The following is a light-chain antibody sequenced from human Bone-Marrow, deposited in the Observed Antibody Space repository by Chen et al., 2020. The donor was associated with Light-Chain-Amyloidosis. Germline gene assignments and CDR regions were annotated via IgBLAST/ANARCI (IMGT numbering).Light chain of an antibody. CDR1: IIGSTS. Sequence: SYVLTQPSSVSVAPGQTATIACGGNIIGSTSVHWYQQTPGHAPLLVVYDDSDRPSGIPERLSGSNSGNTATLTISRVEAGDEADYDCQVWDRSSDRPVFGGGTKLTVL. CDR2: DDS. V-gene: IGLV3-21*02. CDR3: QVWDRSSDRPV. J-gene: IGLJ3*02.